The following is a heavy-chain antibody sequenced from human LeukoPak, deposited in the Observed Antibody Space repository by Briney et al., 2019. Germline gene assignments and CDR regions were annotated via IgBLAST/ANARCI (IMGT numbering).Heavy chain of an antibody. CDR1: GGSISSGGYY. CDR2: VYYSGST. V-gene: IGHV4-31*03. D-gene: IGHD3-10*01. Sequence: SETLSLTCTVSGGSISSGGYYWSWVRQHPGRGLEWVGYVYYSGSTYYNPSLKSRVTISVDTSKNQFSLKLSSVTAAVTAVYYCSREYGSGSLAYYYYYLDVWGKGTTVTVSS. J-gene: IGHJ6*03. CDR3: SREYGSGSLAYYYYYLDV.